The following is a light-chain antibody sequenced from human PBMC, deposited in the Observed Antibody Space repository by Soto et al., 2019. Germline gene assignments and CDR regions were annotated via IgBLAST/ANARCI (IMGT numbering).Light chain of an antibody. J-gene: IGLJ1*01. CDR3: FSYAGSSTPDV. CDR1: SSDVGSYNL. V-gene: IGLV2-23*01. Sequence: QSVLTQPASVSGSPGQSITISCTGTSSDVGSYNLVSWYQQHPGKAPKVMIYEGSKRPSGVSNRFSGSKSGNTASLTISGLQADDEADYYCFSYAGSSTPDVFGTGTKLTVL. CDR2: EGS.